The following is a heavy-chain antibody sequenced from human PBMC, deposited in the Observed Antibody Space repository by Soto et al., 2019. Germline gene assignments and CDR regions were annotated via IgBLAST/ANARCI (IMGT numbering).Heavy chain of an antibody. CDR1: GFTFSDYY. J-gene: IGHJ4*02. Sequence: QVQLVESGGGLVKPGGPLRLSCAASGFTFSDYYMSWIRQAPGKGMEWISFIGSSGDTIYYADSVKGRFTISRDNAKNSLYLQMNSLRDEDSAVYLCARRSDDCSGYCSDSWGQGTLVTVSS. V-gene: IGHV3-11*01. CDR2: IGSSGDTI. D-gene: IGHD3-22*01. CDR3: ARRSDDCSGYCSDS.